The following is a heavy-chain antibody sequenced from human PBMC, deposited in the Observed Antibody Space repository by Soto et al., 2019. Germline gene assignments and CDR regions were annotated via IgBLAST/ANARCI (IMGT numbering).Heavy chain of an antibody. CDR1: GASSISDDYY. CDR3: AKDLSSGYYYYYGMDV. CDR2: ISYSGST. D-gene: IGHD6-19*01. Sequence: SVTRSLTYTISGASSISDDYYWSWFRQPPGKGLEWIGYISYSGSTYYNPSLKSRITISVDTSKTQFSLILSSVTAADTAVFYCAKDLSSGYYYYYGMDVWGQGTTVTVSS. V-gene: IGHV4-30-4*01. J-gene: IGHJ6*02.